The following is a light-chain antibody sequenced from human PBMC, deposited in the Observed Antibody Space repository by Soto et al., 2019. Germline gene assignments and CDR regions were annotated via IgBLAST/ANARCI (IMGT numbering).Light chain of an antibody. Sequence: QSALTQPASVSGSPGQSITISCTGTSTDAVTYKYVSWYQQHPGKAQLVIYDVGNRPSGVSNRFSGSKSGNTASLTISGLQAEDEAHYYCSSYSSTTTVVFGGGTKLTVL. CDR2: DVG. CDR1: STDAVTYKY. V-gene: IGLV2-14*01. CDR3: SSYSSTTTVV. J-gene: IGLJ3*02.